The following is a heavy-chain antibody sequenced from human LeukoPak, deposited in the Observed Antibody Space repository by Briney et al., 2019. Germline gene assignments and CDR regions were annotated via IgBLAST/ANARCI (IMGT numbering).Heavy chain of an antibody. Sequence: ASVKVSCKASGYTFTSYGISWVRQAPGQGLEWMGWISAYNGNTNYAQKLQGRVTMTTDTSTSTAYMELRSLRSDDTAAYYCARFFWSGYPYYYYGMDVWGQGTTVTVSS. V-gene: IGHV1-18*01. CDR1: GYTFTSYG. CDR3: ARFFWSGYPYYYYGMDV. D-gene: IGHD3-3*01. J-gene: IGHJ6*02. CDR2: ISAYNGNT.